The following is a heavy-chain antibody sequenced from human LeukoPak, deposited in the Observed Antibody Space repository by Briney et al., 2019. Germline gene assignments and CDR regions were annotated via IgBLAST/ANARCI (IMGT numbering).Heavy chain of an antibody. CDR1: GGTFDSYS. CDR3: ARGAPKYYFGSESRNYFFDH. D-gene: IGHD3-10*01. J-gene: IGHJ4*02. V-gene: IGHV1-69*10. Sequence: ASVKVSCKTSGGTFDSYSLSWLRQAPGQRLEWLGGDVTILNVANYSQTFQDRVTITADTSTSVAYMELISLKPDDTAVYYCARGAPKYYFGSESRNYFFDHWGQGTLVTVSS. CDR2: DVTILNVA.